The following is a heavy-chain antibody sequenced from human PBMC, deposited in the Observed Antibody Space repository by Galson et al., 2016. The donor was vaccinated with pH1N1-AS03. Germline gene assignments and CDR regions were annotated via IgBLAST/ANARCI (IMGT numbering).Heavy chain of an antibody. J-gene: IGHJ3*01. CDR3: AKEWSAFDL. D-gene: IGHD3-3*01. CDR1: GGSISTYY. V-gene: IGHV4-59*01. CDR2: IHYSGST. Sequence: SETLSLTCSVSGGSISTYYWSWIRQLPGKGLEWIGFIHYSGSTSYSPSLKSRVTISVDASKYQLSLKLSSVTAADTAIYYCAKEWSAFDLWGQGTMVTVSS.